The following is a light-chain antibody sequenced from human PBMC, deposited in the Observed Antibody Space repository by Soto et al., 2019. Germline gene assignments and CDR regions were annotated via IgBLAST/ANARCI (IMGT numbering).Light chain of an antibody. CDR3: QQFRSSPLT. CDR2: GAS. V-gene: IGKV3-20*01. Sequence: EIVLPQSQDTLCLSLGESAPISGGASQSISINYLAWYQQKPGQAPRLLIYGASSRASGIPDRFSGSGSGTDFTLTISRVEPEDFAVYYCQQFRSSPLTFGGGTKV. CDR1: QSISINY. J-gene: IGKJ4*01.